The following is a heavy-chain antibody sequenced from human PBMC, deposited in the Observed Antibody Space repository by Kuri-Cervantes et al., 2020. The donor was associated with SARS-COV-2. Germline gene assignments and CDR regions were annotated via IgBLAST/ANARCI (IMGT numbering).Heavy chain of an antibody. CDR3: ARHGWFDP. CDR2: IDHSGST. Sequence: SETLSLTCAVYGGSLSGYYWSWIRQPPGKGLGWIGEIDHSGSTNYNPSLKSRVTISVDTSKNQFSLKLSSLTAADTGVYYCARHGWFDPWGQGTLVTVSS. V-gene: IGHV4-34*01. J-gene: IGHJ5*02. CDR1: GGSLSGYY.